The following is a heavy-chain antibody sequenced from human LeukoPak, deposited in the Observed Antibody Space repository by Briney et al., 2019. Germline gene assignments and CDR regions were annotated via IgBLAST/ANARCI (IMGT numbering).Heavy chain of an antibody. V-gene: IGHV4-34*01. CDR2: INHSGST. Sequence: KPSETLSLTCAVYGGSFSGYYWSWIRQPPGKGLEWIGEINHSGSTNYNPSLKSRVTISVDTSKNQFSLKLSSVTAADTAVYYCARGWLNTAVGYWAQGTLVTVSS. CDR3: ARGWLNTAVGY. CDR1: GGSFSGYY. J-gene: IGHJ4*02. D-gene: IGHD5-18*01.